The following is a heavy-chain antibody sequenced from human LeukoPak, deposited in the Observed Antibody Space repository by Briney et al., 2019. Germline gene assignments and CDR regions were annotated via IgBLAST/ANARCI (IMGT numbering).Heavy chain of an antibody. V-gene: IGHV3-7*01. CDR2: INQDGSEK. Sequence: PGGSLRLSCAASGFTFRSYWMNWVRQAPGKGLEWVANINQDGSEKYYVDSVKGRFTISRDNGKNSLYLQLNSLRAEDTAVYYCAREGPGEYFDYWGQGTLVTVSS. CDR3: AREGPGEYFDY. D-gene: IGHD3-10*01. J-gene: IGHJ4*02. CDR1: GFTFRSYW.